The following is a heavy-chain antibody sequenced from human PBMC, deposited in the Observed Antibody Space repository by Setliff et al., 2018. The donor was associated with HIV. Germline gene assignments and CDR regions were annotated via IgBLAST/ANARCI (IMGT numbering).Heavy chain of an antibody. J-gene: IGHJ4*02. D-gene: IGHD3-3*01. CDR2: ISSDGSNK. CDR3: ARAEGETMLRAYYDFWSAYSVY. Sequence: PGGSLRLSCAASGFTLSNYAMHWVRQAPGKGLEWVAIISSDGSNKYYADSVKGRFTISRDNSKNTLYLQMNSLRPEDTAVYFCARAEGETMLRAYYDFWSAYSVYWGQGTQVTVSS. V-gene: IGHV3-30*04. CDR1: GFTLSNYA.